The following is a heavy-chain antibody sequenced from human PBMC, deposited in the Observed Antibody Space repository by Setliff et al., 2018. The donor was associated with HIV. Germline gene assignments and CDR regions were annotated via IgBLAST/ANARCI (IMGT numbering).Heavy chain of an antibody. CDR1: GCSISSGYYY. D-gene: IGHD2-2*01. CDR2: IYYSGST. Sequence: SETLSLTCTVSGCSISSGYYYWGWIRQPPGKGLEWIGTIYYSGSTYYNPSLKRRVTISVDTSKKHFSPKLSSVTAADTAVYYCARSKDCSSTSCPGSHYSYYMDFWGKGTPVTVSS. J-gene: IGHJ6*03. V-gene: IGHV4-39*02. CDR3: ARSKDCSSTSCPGSHYSYYMDF.